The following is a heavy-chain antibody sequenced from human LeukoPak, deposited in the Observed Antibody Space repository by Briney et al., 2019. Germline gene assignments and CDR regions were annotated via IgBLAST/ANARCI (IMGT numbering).Heavy chain of an antibody. D-gene: IGHD1-7*01. CDR1: EFNVNDYY. CDR2: IGGSDSIV. J-gene: IGHJ4*02. V-gene: IGHV3-11*01. CDR3: ARELVAGTFDH. Sequence: GGSLRLSCGASEFNVNDYYMSWVRQAPGKGLEWISDIGGSDSIVAYAGSVEGRFTISRDIAKISLFLQMNSLRADDTAVYYCARELVAGTFDHWGQGILVTVSS.